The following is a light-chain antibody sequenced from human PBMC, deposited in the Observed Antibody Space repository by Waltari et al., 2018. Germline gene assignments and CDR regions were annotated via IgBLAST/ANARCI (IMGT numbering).Light chain of an antibody. CDR1: ALETTY. J-gene: IGLJ2*01. CDR2: NFN. CDR3: QSADSTGTSVL. V-gene: IGLV3-25*01. Sequence: SYELIQPPSVSVSPGQMARITCSGAALETTYAFWYRQKPGQAPLLVMYNFNWRPSGIPGRVSGSVSGTTATLTIRRVQAEDEADYYCQSADSTGTSVLFGGGTKLTVL.